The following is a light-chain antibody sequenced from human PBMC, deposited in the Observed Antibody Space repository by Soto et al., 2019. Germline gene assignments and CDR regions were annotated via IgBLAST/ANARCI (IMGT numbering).Light chain of an antibody. CDR3: CSYAGSYV. J-gene: IGLJ1*01. CDR2: DVS. Sequence: QPALTQPRSVSGSHGQSVTISCTETSSDVGGYNYVSWYQQHPGKAPKLMIYDVSKRPSGVPDRFSGSKSGNTASLTISGLQAEDEADYYCCSYAGSYVFGTGPKVTVL. CDR1: SSDVGGYNY. V-gene: IGLV2-11*01.